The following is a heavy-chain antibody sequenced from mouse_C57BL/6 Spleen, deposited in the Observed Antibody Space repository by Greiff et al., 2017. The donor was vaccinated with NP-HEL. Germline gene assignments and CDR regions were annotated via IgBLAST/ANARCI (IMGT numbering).Heavy chain of an antibody. CDR1: GYTFTSSW. D-gene: IGHD2-13*01. Sequence: QVQLQQPGTELVKPGASVKLSCKASGYTFTSSWMHWVKQRPGQGLEWLGNINPSNGGTNYNEKFKSKATLTVDKSSSTAYMQLSSLTSDDSAVYYCARGDGPSLYYFDYWGQGTTLTVSS. CDR3: ARGDGPSLYYFDY. V-gene: IGHV1-53*01. CDR2: INPSNGGT. J-gene: IGHJ2*01.